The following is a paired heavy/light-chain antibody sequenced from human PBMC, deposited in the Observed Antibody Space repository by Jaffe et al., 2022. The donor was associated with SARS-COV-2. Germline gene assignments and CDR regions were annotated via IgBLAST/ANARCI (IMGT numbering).Heavy chain of an antibody. CDR3: VRGSASYYYEISAYYYFDY. V-gene: IGHV3-30-3*01. Sequence: QVQLVESGGGVVQPGRSLRLSCAASGFTFSSYAMNWVRQAPGKGLEWVAIISYDGINKYYTDSVKGRFTISRDNSKNTLYLQMNSLRPEDTAVYYCVRGSASYYYEISAYYYFDYWGQGALVTVSS. D-gene: IGHD3-22*01. J-gene: IGHJ4*02. CDR1: GFTFSSYA. CDR2: ISYDGINK.
Light chain of an antibody. CDR2: AAS. J-gene: IGKJ4*01. V-gene: IGKV1-17*01. CDR3: LQHNSYPFT. Sequence: DIQMTQSPSSLSASVGDRVTITCRASQGIRNDLGWYQQKPGKAPKRLIYAASSLQSGVPSRFSGSESGTEFTLTISSLQPEDFATYYCLQHNSYPFTFGGGTKVEIK. CDR1: QGIRND.